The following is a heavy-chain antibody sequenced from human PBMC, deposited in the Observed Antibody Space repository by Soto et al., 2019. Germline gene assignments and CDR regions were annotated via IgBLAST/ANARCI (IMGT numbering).Heavy chain of an antibody. V-gene: IGHV1-69*13. J-gene: IGHJ4*02. D-gene: IGHD3-22*01. CDR1: GGTFSSYA. CDR2: IIPIFGTA. CDR3: ARGRPDHYYDSSGYYWFDY. Sequence: SVKVSCKASGGTFSSYAISWVRQAPGQGLEWMGGIIPIFGTANYAQKFQGRVTITADESTSTAYMELSSLRSEDTAVYYCARGRPDHYYDSSGYYWFDYWGQGTLVTVSS.